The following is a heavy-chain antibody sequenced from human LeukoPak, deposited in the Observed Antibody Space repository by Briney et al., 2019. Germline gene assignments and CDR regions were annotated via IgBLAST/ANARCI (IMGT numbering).Heavy chain of an antibody. D-gene: IGHD4-23*01. CDR3: ARDGGSTVVTPFSDY. CDR2: INPNSGGT. V-gene: IGHV1-2*02. CDR1: GYTFTGYY. J-gene: IGHJ4*02. Sequence: ASVKVSCKASGYTFTGYYMHWVRQAPGQGLEWMGWINPNSGGTNYAQKFQGRVTMTRDTSISTAYMELSRLRSDDTAVYYCARDGGSTVVTPFSDYWGQGTLVTVSS.